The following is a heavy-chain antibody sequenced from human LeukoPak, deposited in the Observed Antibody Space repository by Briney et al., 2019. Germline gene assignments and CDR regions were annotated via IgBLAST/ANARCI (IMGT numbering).Heavy chain of an antibody. V-gene: IGHV4-59*01. CDR1: GGSISSYY. Sequence: SETLSLTCTVSGGSISSYYWSWIRQPPGKGLEWIGYIYYSGSTNYNPSLKSRVTISVDTSKNQFSLKLSSVTAADTAVYYCAKAGYSSSWYSWFDPWGQGTLVTVSS. CDR3: AKAGYSSSWYSWFDP. D-gene: IGHD6-13*01. CDR2: IYYSGST. J-gene: IGHJ5*02.